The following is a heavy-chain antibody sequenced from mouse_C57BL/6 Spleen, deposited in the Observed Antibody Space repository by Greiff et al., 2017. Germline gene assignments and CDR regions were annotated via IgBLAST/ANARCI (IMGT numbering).Heavy chain of an antibody. J-gene: IGHJ4*01. CDR3: TRHHRDDDAMDY. CDR1: GYTFTEYT. V-gene: IGHV1-62-2*01. D-gene: IGHD2-12*01. CDR2: FYPGSGSI. Sequence: VQLQESGAELVKPGASVKLSCKASGYTFTEYTMHWVKQRSGQGLEWIGWFYPGSGSIKYNEKFKDKATLTADKSSSTVYMELSRLTSEDAAVYCGTRHHRDDDAMDYWGQGTSVTVSS.